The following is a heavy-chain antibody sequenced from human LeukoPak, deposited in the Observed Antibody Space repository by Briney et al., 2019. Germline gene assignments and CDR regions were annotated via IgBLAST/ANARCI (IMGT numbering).Heavy chain of an antibody. Sequence: GASVKVSCKVSGYTLTELSMHWVRQAPGKGLEWMGGFDPEDGETIYAQKFQGRVTMTEDTSTDTAYMELSSLRSEDTAVYYCATMEGWSGSYRFDYWGRGTLVTVSS. CDR3: ATMEGWSGSYRFDY. D-gene: IGHD1-26*01. CDR2: FDPEDGET. CDR1: GYTLTELS. J-gene: IGHJ4*02. V-gene: IGHV1-24*01.